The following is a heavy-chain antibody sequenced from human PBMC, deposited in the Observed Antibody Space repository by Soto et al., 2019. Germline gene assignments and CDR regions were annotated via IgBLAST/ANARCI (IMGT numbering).Heavy chain of an antibody. V-gene: IGHV1-18*01. CDR1: GYTFTNYG. J-gene: IGHJ4*02. D-gene: IGHD6-13*01. Sequence: QVHLVQSAAEVKKPGASVKVSCRASGYTFTNYGISWVRQAPGQGVEWMGWITTYNDDTNYAPKFQDRVTMTTDTSTSTAYMELRTLRSDDTSVYVCARSTTSSWTFWGQGTLVTVS. CDR3: ARSTTSSWTF. CDR2: ITTYNDDT.